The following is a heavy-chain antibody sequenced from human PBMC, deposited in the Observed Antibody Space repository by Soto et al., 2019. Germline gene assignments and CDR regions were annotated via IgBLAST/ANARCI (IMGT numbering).Heavy chain of an antibody. Sequence: SETLSLTCTFSVGSIIRYYWSWIRQPAGKGLEWIGRIYTSGSTNYNPSLKSRVTMSVDTSKNQLSLKLSSVTAADTAVYYCARDMGCSSNSCYSDYWGQGTLVTVSS. J-gene: IGHJ4*02. V-gene: IGHV4-4*07. CDR2: IYTSGST. CDR3: ARDMGCSSNSCYSDY. D-gene: IGHD2-2*01. CDR1: VGSIIRYY.